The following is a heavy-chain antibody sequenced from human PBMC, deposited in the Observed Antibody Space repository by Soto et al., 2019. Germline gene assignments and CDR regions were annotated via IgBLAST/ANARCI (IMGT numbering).Heavy chain of an antibody. V-gene: IGHV4-31*03. D-gene: IGHD1-26*01. CDR1: GGSISSGGYY. Sequence: PSETLSLTCTVSGGSISSGGYYWSWIRQHPGKGLEWIGYIYYSGSTYYNPSLKSRVTISVDTSKNQFSLKLSSVTAADTAVYYCARTNLLYTWFDPWGQGTLVTVSS. CDR3: ARTNLLYTWFDP. CDR2: IYYSGST. J-gene: IGHJ5*02.